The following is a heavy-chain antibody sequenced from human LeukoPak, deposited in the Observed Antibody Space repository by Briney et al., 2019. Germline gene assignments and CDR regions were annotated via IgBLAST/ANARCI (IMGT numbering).Heavy chain of an antibody. V-gene: IGHV3-43*02. CDR2: ISGDGGST. J-gene: IGHJ4*02. Sequence: GGSLRLSCAASGFTFSSYSMNWVRQAPGKGLEWVSLISGDGGSTNYADSVKGRFTISRDNSKNSLYLQMNSLRTEDTALYYCAKDRHSSGWYDLDYWGQGTLVTVSS. CDR3: AKDRHSSGWYDLDY. CDR1: GFTFSSYS. D-gene: IGHD6-19*01.